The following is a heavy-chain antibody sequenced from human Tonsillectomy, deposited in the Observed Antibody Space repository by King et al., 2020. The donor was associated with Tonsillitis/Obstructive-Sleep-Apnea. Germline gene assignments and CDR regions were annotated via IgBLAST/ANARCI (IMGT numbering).Heavy chain of an antibody. CDR1: GGSFSGYY. CDR2: INHSGST. J-gene: IGHJ4*02. CDR3: ARGHTAMWYFDY. V-gene: IGHV4-34*01. Sequence: VQLQQWGAGLLKPSETLSLTCAVYGGSFSGYYWSWIRQPPGKGLEWIGEINHSGSTNYNPSLKSRVTISVDTSKNQFSLTLSSVTAADTAVYYCARGHTAMWYFDYWGQGTLVTVSS. D-gene: IGHD5-18*01.